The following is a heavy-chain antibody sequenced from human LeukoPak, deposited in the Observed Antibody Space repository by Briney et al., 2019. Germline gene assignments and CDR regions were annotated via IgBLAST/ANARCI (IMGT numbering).Heavy chain of an antibody. Sequence: PSETLSLTCTVSGGSISSYYWSWIRQPPGNGLEWIGYIYYSGSTNYNPSLKSRVTISVDTSKNQFSLKLSSVTAADTAEYYCARAGIAAAGGAFDIWGQGTMVTVSS. CDR1: GGSISSYY. V-gene: IGHV4-59*01. J-gene: IGHJ3*02. CDR2: IYYSGST. CDR3: ARAGIAAAGGAFDI. D-gene: IGHD6-13*01.